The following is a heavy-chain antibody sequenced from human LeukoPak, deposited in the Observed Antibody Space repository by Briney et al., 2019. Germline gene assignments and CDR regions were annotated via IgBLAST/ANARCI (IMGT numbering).Heavy chain of an antibody. CDR1: GGSISSSSYY. V-gene: IGHV4-39*07. CDR2: IYYSGST. CDR3: ARVPWQYQLLFPDY. D-gene: IGHD2-2*01. J-gene: IGHJ4*02. Sequence: SETLPLTCTVSGGSISSSSYYWGWIRQPPGKGLEWIGSIYYSGSTYYNPSLKSRVTISVDTSKNQFSLKLGSVTAADTAVYYCARVPWQYQLLFPDYWGQGTLVTVSS.